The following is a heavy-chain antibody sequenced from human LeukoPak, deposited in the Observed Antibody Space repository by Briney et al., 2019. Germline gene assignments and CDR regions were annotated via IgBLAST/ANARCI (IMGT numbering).Heavy chain of an antibody. J-gene: IGHJ4*02. CDR3: ARGYAIAVAGTCLGY. CDR1: GYTFTSYD. V-gene: IGHV1-8*01. Sequence: GASVKVSCKASGYTFTSYDINWVRQATGQGLEWMGWMNPNSGNTGYAQKFQGRVTMTRNTSISTAYMELSSRRSEDTAVYYCARGYAIAVAGTCLGYWGQGTLVTVSS. CDR2: MNPNSGNT. D-gene: IGHD6-19*01.